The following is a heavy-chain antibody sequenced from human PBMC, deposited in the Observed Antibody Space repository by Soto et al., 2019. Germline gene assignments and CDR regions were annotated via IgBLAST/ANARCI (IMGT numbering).Heavy chain of an antibody. CDR3: ARDRYDFWSGYPWFDY. D-gene: IGHD3-3*01. Sequence: QVQLVQSGAEVKKPGASVKVSCKASGYTFTSYGISWVRQAPGQGLEWMGWISAYNGNTNYAQKLQGRVTMTTDTSTSTAYMELGSLRSDDTAVYYCARDRYDFWSGYPWFDYWGQGTLVTVSS. J-gene: IGHJ4*02. V-gene: IGHV1-18*04. CDR2: ISAYNGNT. CDR1: GYTFTSYG.